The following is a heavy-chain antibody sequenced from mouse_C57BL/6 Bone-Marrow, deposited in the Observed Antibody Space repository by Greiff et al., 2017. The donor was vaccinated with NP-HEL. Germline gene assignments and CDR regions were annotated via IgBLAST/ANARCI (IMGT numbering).Heavy chain of an antibody. V-gene: IGHV5-16*01. CDR3: SRERGLRRRTYAMDY. D-gene: IGHD2-4*01. CDR2: INYDGSST. Sequence: EVKLVESEGGLVQPGSSMKLSCTASGFTFSDYYMAWVRQVPEKGLEWVANINYDGSSTYYLDSLKSRFIISRDNAKNILYLQLSSLKSEDTATYFCSRERGLRRRTYAMDYWGQGTSVTVSS. CDR1: GFTFSDYY. J-gene: IGHJ4*01.